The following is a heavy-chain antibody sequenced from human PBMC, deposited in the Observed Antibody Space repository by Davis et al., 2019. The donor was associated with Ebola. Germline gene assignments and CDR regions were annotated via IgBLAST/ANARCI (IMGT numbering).Heavy chain of an antibody. CDR2: MNPNSGNT. V-gene: IGHV1-8*01. CDR1: GYTFTSYD. Sequence: ASVKVSCKASGYTFTSYDINWVRQATGQGLEWMGWMNPNSGNTGYAQKFQGRVTMTRNTSISTAYMELSSLRSEDTAVYYCARIITIFGVVIRYWGQGTLVTVSS. CDR3: ARIITIFGVVIRY. J-gene: IGHJ4*02. D-gene: IGHD3-3*01.